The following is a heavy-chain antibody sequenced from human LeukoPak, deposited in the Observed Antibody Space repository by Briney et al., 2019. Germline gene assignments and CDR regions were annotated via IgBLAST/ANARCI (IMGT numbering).Heavy chain of an antibody. CDR2: FYYSGGT. CDR3: ARVTPLYGDYFDY. D-gene: IGHD4-17*01. CDR1: GGSVSSAAYY. J-gene: IGHJ4*02. Sequence: SETLSLTCTVSGGSVSSAAYYWGWIRQPPGKGLEWIGSFYYSGGTYYNPSLKSRLTISVDTSKNQFSLKLSSVTAADTAVYYCARVTPLYGDYFDYWGQGTLVTVSS. V-gene: IGHV4-39*07.